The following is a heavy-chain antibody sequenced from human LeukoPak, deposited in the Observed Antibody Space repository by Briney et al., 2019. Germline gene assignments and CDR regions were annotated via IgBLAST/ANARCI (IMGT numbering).Heavy chain of an antibody. J-gene: IGHJ4*02. CDR3: ARDHRASAYSSSE. CDR1: GGSISSGDYY. V-gene: IGHV4-30-4*08. CDR2: IYYSGST. D-gene: IGHD6-6*01. Sequence: PSQTLSLTCTVSGGSISSGDYYWSWIRQPPGKGLEWIGYIYYSGSTYYNPSLKSRVGISVDTSKNQFSLKLSSVTAADTAVYYCARDHRASAYSSSEWGQGTLVTVSS.